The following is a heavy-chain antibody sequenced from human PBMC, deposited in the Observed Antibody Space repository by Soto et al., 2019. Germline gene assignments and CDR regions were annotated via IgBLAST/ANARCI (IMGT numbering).Heavy chain of an antibody. CDR3: ARGKVVPAAWAFDI. CDR2: ISAYNGNT. V-gene: IGHV1-18*04. Sequence: ASVKVSFKASGYTFTSYGISWVRPAPGQGLEWMGWISAYNGNTNYAQKLQGRVTMTTDTSTSTAYMELRSLRSDDTAVYYCARGKVVPAAWAFDIWGQGTMVTVSS. D-gene: IGHD2-2*01. CDR1: GYTFTSYG. J-gene: IGHJ3*02.